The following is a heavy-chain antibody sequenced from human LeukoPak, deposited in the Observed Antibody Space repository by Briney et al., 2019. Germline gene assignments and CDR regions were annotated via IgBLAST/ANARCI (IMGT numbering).Heavy chain of an antibody. D-gene: IGHD6-19*01. CDR1: GFTFSSYS. V-gene: IGHV3-21*04. Sequence: GGFLRLSRATSGFTFSSYSMNWVRQAPGKGLEWVSSISSSSSYIYYADSVKGRFTISRDNAKNSLYLQMNSLRAEDTALYYCAKDLIAVGDGYYFDYWGQGTLVTVSS. CDR3: AKDLIAVGDGYYFDY. J-gene: IGHJ4*02. CDR2: ISSSSSYI.